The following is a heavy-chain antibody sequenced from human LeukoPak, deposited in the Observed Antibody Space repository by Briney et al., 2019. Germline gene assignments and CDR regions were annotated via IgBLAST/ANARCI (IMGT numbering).Heavy chain of an antibody. J-gene: IGHJ4*02. Sequence: ASVKVSCKASGYTFTGYYMHWVRQAPGQGLEWMGWINPNSGGTNYAQKFQGWVTMTRDTSISTAYMELSRLRSDDTTVYYCARSSIAVAGTADYWGQGTLVTVSS. CDR1: GYTFTGYY. CDR3: ARSSIAVAGTADY. V-gene: IGHV1-2*04. CDR2: INPNSGGT. D-gene: IGHD6-19*01.